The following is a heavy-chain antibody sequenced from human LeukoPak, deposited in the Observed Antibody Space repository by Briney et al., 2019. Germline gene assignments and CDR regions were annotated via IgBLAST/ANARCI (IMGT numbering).Heavy chain of an antibody. CDR2: IYYSGST. J-gene: IGHJ4*02. CDR1: GGSISSSSYY. V-gene: IGHV4-39*01. D-gene: IGHD2-2*01. Sequence: SETLSLTCTVSGGSISSSSYYWGWIRQPPGKGLEWIGSIYYSGSTYYNPSLKSRVTISVDTSKNQFSLKLSSVTAADTAVYYCAGEAIGYCSSTGCYTFDYWGQGTLVTVSS. CDR3: AGEAIGYCSSTGCYTFDY.